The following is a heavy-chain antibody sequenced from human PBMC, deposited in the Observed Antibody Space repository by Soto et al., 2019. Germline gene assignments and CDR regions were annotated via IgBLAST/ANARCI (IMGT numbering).Heavy chain of an antibody. CDR3: ASPGIAAAGILMDV. CDR2: IYYSGST. D-gene: IGHD6-13*01. J-gene: IGHJ6*02. V-gene: IGHV4-39*01. Sequence: XGTLCLTCTVSGGSISSSSYYGGWIRQPPGKGLEWIGSIYYSGSTYYNPSLKSRVTISVDTSKNQFSLKLSSVTAADTAVYYCASPGIAAAGILMDVWGQGTTVTVSS. CDR1: GGSISSSSYY.